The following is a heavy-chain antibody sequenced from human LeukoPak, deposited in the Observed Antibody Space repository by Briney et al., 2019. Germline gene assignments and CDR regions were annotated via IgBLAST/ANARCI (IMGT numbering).Heavy chain of an antibody. CDR3: ARVFYYYGSGTYYVFDY. J-gene: IGHJ4*02. CDR1: GGSISNYY. D-gene: IGHD3-10*01. CDR2: IYYSGST. V-gene: IGHV4-59*01. Sequence: PSETLSLTCTASGGSISNYYWSWIRQPPGKGLEWIGFIYYSGSTNYNPSPKSRVTISLDTSKNQFSLKLTSVTAADTAVYYCARVFYYYGSGTYYVFDYWGQGDLVTVSS.